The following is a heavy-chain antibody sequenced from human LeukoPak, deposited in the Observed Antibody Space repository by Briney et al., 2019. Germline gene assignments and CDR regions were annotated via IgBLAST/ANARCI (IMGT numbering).Heavy chain of an antibody. CDR1: GFTVSDNY. D-gene: IGHD6-13*01. CDR2: MYSRGDT. V-gene: IGHV3-53*01. J-gene: IGHJ5*02. CDR3: ARDAPQVPAAGVLAS. Sequence: PGGSLTLSCAASGFTVSDNYMSWVRQAPGKGLEWVSVMYSRGDTYYANSVKGRFTFSRDISKNTLYLQMDGLRNEDTAMYYCARDAPQVPAAGVLASWGQGTLVIVSS.